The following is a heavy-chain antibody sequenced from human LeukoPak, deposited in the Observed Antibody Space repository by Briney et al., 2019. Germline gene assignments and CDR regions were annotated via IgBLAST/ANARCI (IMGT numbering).Heavy chain of an antibody. D-gene: IGHD2-2*01. Sequence: GASVKVSCKASGGTFSSYAISWVRQAPGQGLEWMGRIIPILGIANYAQKFQGRVTITADKSTSTAYMELSSLRSEDTAVYYCAREMAGYCSSTSCYESGFNYWGQGTLVTVSS. CDR2: IIPILGIA. CDR3: AREMAGYCSSTSCYESGFNY. CDR1: GGTFSSYA. J-gene: IGHJ4*02. V-gene: IGHV1-69*04.